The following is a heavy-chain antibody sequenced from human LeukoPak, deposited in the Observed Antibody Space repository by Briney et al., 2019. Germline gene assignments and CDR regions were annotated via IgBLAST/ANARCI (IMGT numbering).Heavy chain of an antibody. CDR1: GFTFSNAW. Sequence: GGSLRLSCAASGFTFSNAWMSWFRQAPGKGLEWVGLIISKRYGGTTEYAASVKGRFTISRDDSKSNAYLQMNSLRTEDTAVYYCTRSYCSGGSCYGYFDYWGQGTLVTVSS. J-gene: IGHJ4*02. D-gene: IGHD2-15*01. CDR3: TRSYCSGGSCYGYFDY. CDR2: IISKRYGGTT. V-gene: IGHV3-49*03.